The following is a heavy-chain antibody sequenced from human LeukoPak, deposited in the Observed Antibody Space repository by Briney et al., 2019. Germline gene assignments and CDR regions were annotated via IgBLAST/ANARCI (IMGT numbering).Heavy chain of an antibody. CDR3: ARDRREPLMGNYYGMDV. CDR2: VIPILGIA. J-gene: IGHJ6*02. CDR1: GGTFSSYA. D-gene: IGHD1-26*01. Sequence: ASVKVSCKASGGTFSSYAISWVRQAPGQGLEWMGRVIPILGIADYAQKFQGRVTITADKSTSTAYMELSSLRSEDTAVYYCARDRREPLMGNYYGMDVWGQGTTVTVSS. V-gene: IGHV1-69*04.